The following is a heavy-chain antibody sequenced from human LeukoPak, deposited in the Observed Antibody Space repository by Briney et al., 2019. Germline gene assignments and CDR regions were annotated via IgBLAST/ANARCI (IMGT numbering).Heavy chain of an antibody. CDR3: ARGPVIFDY. CDR2: ISWNSGSI. Sequence: SGGSLRLSCAASGFTFDDYAMHWVRQAPGKGLEWVSGISWNSGSIGYADSVKGRFTISRDNSKNILYLQMNTLRAEDTAVYYCARGPVIFDYWGQGTLVTVSS. J-gene: IGHJ4*02. CDR1: GFTFDDYA. V-gene: IGHV3-9*01. D-gene: IGHD3-3*02.